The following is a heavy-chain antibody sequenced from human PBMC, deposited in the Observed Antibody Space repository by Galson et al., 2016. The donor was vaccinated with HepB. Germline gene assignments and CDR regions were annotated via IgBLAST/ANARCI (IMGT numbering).Heavy chain of an antibody. J-gene: IGHJ4*02. V-gene: IGHV3-48*03. CDR3: AREPVRLDDLLTGPPKNPDY. D-gene: IGHD3-9*01. CDR1: GFTFSRYE. CDR2: ISSSGTTI. Sequence: SLRLSCAASGFTFSRYEMNWVRQAPGKGLEWVSYISSSGTTIYYADAVNGRFTISRDNAKNALYLQMNSLRAEDTAAYYCAREPVRLDDLLTGPPKNPDYWGQGTLVTVSS.